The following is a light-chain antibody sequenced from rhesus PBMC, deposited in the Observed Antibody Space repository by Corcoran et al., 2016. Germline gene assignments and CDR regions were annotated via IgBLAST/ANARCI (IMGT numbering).Light chain of an antibody. J-gene: IGLJ6*01. Sequence: QAVVTQEPSLTVSPGGTVTLTCVSSTGAVTSGHYPHWFQQKPGQAPKTLIYDTSNKLSWTPARFSGSLHGGKAALTLSGAQPEDEAEYDCWLYYRGAHVFGSGTKLTVL. CDR3: WLYYRGAHV. CDR2: DTS. V-gene: IGLV7-80*01. CDR1: TGAVTSGHY.